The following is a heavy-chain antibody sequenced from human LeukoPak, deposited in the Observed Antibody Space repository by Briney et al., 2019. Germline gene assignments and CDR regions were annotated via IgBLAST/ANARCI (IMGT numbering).Heavy chain of an antibody. Sequence: ASVKVSCKASGYTFTGYYMHWVRQAPGQGLEWMGRINPNSGGTNYAQKFQGRVTMTRDTSISTAYMELSRLRSDDTAVYYCARDPPRMKQQLVGDYWGQGTLVTASS. V-gene: IGHV1-2*06. CDR2: INPNSGGT. CDR1: GYTFTGYY. D-gene: IGHD6-13*01. CDR3: ARDPPRMKQQLVGDY. J-gene: IGHJ4*02.